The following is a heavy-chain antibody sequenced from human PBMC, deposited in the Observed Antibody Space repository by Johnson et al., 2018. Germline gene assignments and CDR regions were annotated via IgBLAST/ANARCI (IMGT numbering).Heavy chain of an antibody. D-gene: IGHD3-10*01. Sequence: QVQLVQSGAEVKKPGASVKVSCKASGYTFTTYPMHRVRQAPGQRLEWMGWINAGNGNTKYSQKFQVRVTITRDTSASTAYMVLGSLRSEDTAVYYCARDRSGVRGINAFDIWGQGTMVTVSS. J-gene: IGHJ3*02. CDR3: ARDRSGVRGINAFDI. V-gene: IGHV1-3*01. CDR1: GYTFTTYP. CDR2: INAGNGNT.